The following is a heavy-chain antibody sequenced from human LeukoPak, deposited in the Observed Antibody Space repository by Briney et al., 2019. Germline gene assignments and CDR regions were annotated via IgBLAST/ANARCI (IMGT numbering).Heavy chain of an antibody. CDR2: IIPIVGST. Sequence: GASVKVSCKTSGDTFSSYGISWVRQAPGQGPEWMGRIIPIVGSTNYAEKLQGRVTITADKSTSTVYMELSSLRSEDTAVYYCARHYGGLDDYWGQGTLIIVSS. D-gene: IGHD4-23*01. CDR1: GDTFSSYG. V-gene: IGHV1-69*04. J-gene: IGHJ4*02. CDR3: ARHYGGLDDY.